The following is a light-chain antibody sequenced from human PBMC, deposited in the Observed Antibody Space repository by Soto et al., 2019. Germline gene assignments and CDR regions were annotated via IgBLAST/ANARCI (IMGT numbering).Light chain of an antibody. J-gene: IGLJ2*01. Sequence: QSALTQPSSVFGSPGKSVTISCTGTSSDVGGYNYVSWYQQHPGKDPKLMIYDVSKRPSGVPDRFSGSKSRNTASLSISGLQAEDEADYYCCSYAGSYVVFGGGTKLTGL. CDR3: CSYAGSYVV. CDR2: DVS. V-gene: IGLV2-11*01. CDR1: SSDVGGYNY.